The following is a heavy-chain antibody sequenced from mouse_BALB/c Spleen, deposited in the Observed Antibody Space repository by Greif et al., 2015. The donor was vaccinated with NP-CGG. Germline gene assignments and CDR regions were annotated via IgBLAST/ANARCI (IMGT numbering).Heavy chain of an antibody. Sequence: EVKLVESGGGLVQPGGSLRLSCATSGFTFTDYYMSWVRQPPGKALEWLGFIRNKANGYTTEYSASVKGRFTISRDNSQSILYLQMNTLRAEDSATYYCARDIYYEDYFDYWGQGTTLTVSS. V-gene: IGHV7-3*02. CDR1: GFTFTDYY. J-gene: IGHJ2*01. D-gene: IGHD1-1*01. CDR3: ARDIYYEDYFDY. CDR2: IRNKANGYTT.